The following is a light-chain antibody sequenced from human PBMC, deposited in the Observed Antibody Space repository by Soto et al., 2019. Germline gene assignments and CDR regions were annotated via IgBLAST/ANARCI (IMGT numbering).Light chain of an antibody. CDR2: GAS. Sequence: EIVLTQSPGTLSLSPGERATLACMASQSVSSNYLAWYQQKPGQAPRLLIYGASSRATGIPDRFSGSGSGTDFTLTISRLEAEDFAVYYCQQYGSSPRTFGQGTKVDIK. J-gene: IGKJ1*01. CDR1: QSVSSNY. V-gene: IGKV3-20*01. CDR3: QQYGSSPRT.